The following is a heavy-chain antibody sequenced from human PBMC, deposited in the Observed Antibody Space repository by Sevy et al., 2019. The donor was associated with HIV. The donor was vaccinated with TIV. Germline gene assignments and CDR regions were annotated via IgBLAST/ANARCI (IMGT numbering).Heavy chain of an antibody. D-gene: IGHD4-17*01. Sequence: GGSLRLSCAASGFTFNSYGMHWVRQAPIKGLEWVASIYYDGNNKYYADSVKGRFTISRDESKNTRYLQMNSLRAEDTAVYYCARDSNEYGDYRLSYYFDYWGQGALVTVSS. CDR2: IYYDGNNK. J-gene: IGHJ4*02. V-gene: IGHV3-33*01. CDR3: ARDSNEYGDYRLSYYFDY. CDR1: GFTFNSYG.